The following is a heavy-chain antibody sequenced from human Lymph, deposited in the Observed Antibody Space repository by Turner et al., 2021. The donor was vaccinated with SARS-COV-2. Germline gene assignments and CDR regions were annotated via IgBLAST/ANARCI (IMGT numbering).Heavy chain of an antibody. CDR2: ISGSGGST. CDR3: AKNEMAMIVVVITLFDY. V-gene: IGHV3-23*01. D-gene: IGHD3-22*01. CDR1: GFTFSSYA. J-gene: IGHJ4*02. Sequence: EVQLLESGGGLVQPGGSLRLPCAAAGFTFSSYAMSWVRQAPGKGLAWVSTISGSGGSTYYAYSVKGRFTISRDNSKNTLYLQMNSLRAEDTAVYYCAKNEMAMIVVVITLFDYWGQGTLVTVSS.